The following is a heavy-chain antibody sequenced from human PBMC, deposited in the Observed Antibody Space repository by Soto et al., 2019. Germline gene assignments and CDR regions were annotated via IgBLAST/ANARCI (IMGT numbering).Heavy chain of an antibody. V-gene: IGHV3-21*01. CDR2: ISSSSSYI. CDR1: GFTFSSYS. D-gene: IGHD3-10*01. Sequence: EVQLVESGGGLVKPGGSLRLSCAASGFTFSSYSMNWVRQAPGKGLEWVSSISSSSSYIYYADSVKGRFTISSDNAKNSPYRQMNSLRAEDTAVYYCARPSGNYYYYYYMDVWGKGTTVTVSS. CDR3: ARPSGNYYYYYYMDV. J-gene: IGHJ6*03.